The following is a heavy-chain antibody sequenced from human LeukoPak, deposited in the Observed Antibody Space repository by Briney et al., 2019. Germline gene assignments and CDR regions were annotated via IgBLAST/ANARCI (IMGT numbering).Heavy chain of an antibody. CDR2: IDGSGAGT. V-gene: IGHV3-23*01. CDR3: ARDLSGVTGYYHYGMDV. D-gene: IGHD2-8*02. CDR1: GFTFSTFA. J-gene: IGHJ6*02. Sequence: SGGSLRLSCAASGFTFSTFAMTWVRQGPGKGLEWASSIDGSGAGTYYADSVKGRFSISRDNSKNSLYLQMNSLRAEDTAVYYCARDLSGVTGYYHYGMDVWGQGTTVTVSS.